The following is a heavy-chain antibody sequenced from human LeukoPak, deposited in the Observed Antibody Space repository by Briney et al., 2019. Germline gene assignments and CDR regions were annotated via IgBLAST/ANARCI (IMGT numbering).Heavy chain of an antibody. CDR1: GFPSYNYE. J-gene: IGHJ4*02. D-gene: IGHD1-7*01. CDR3: ASGGTTRRALDY. CDR2: LRKDATYS. V-gene: IGHV3-30*02. Sequence: PGGSLRLSCAGSGFPSYNYEMNSVRQTPDKGLQWVAYLRKDATYSNYADSVRGRFTISRDNSKNTLDLQMSSLRVEDTAVYYCASGGTTRRALDYWGQGTLVTVSS.